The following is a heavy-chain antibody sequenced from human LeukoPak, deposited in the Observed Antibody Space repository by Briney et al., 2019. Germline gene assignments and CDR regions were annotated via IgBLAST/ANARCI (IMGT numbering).Heavy chain of an antibody. CDR3: ASGGYCSSTSCPPPAGWFDP. J-gene: IGHJ5*02. V-gene: IGHV4-39*01. CDR2: IYYSGST. D-gene: IGHD2-2*01. Sequence: SETPSLTCTVSGGSISSSSYYWGWIRQPPGKGLEWIGSIYYSGSTYYNPSLKSRVTISVDTSKNQFSLKLSSVTAADTAVYYCASGGYCSSTSCPPPAGWFDPWGQGTLVTVSS. CDR1: GGSISSSSYY.